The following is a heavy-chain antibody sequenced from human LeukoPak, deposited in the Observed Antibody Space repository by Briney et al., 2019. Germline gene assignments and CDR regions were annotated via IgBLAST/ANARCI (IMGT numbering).Heavy chain of an antibody. CDR3: ARVGYSGSYYDY. CDR1: GYTFTSYY. Sequence: AASVKVSCKASGYTFTSYYIHWVRQAPGQGLEWMGIINPSGGTTSYAQMFQGRVTMTRDTSTSTVYMELSSLRSEDTAVYYCARVGYSGSYYDYWGQGTLVTVSS. V-gene: IGHV1-46*01. CDR2: INPSGGTT. D-gene: IGHD1-26*01. J-gene: IGHJ4*02.